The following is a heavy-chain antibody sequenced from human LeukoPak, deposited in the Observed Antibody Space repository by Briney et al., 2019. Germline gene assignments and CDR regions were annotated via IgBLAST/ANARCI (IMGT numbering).Heavy chain of an antibody. CDR1: GGTFSSYA. Sequence: ASVKVSCKASGGTFSSYAISWVRQAPGQGLEWMGGIIPIFGTANYAQKFQGRVTITADKSTSTAYMELSSLRSEDTAVYYCASWQMTTVTTLAFDIWGQGIMVTVSS. CDR3: ASWQMTTVTTLAFDI. CDR2: IIPIFGTA. D-gene: IGHD4-17*01. J-gene: IGHJ3*02. V-gene: IGHV1-69*06.